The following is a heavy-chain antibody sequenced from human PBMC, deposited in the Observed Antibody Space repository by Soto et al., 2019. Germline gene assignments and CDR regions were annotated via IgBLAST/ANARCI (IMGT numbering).Heavy chain of an antibody. V-gene: IGHV3-33*01. CDR3: ARANRRWGIGYGMDV. CDR2: IWYDGSNK. J-gene: IGHJ6*02. D-gene: IGHD7-27*01. CDR1: GFTFSSYG. Sequence: GGSLRLSCAASGFTFSSYGMHWVRQAPGKGLEWVAVIWYDGSNKYYADSVKGRFTISRDNSKNTLYLQMNSLRAEDTAVYYCARANRRWGIGYGMDVWGQGTTVTVS.